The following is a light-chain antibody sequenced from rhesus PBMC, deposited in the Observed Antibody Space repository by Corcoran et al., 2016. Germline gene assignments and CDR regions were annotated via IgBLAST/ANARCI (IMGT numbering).Light chain of an antibody. J-gene: IGKJ4*01. V-gene: IGKV3-35*01. CDR2: YAS. CDR1: QSVSSN. Sequence: EIVMTQSPATLSLSPGERATLSCRASQSVSSNLAWYQPKPGQAPRLLIYYASNRATGIPDRFSGSGSGTDFTLTISSLEPEDVGVYYCQQYNNWNTFGGGTKVEIK. CDR3: QQYNNWNT.